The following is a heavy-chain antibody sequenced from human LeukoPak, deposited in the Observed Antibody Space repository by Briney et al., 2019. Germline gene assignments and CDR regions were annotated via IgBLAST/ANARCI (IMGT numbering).Heavy chain of an antibody. CDR3: TTDLLRPGVDY. Sequence: KPGGSLRLSCTASGFTSKNYAMSWVRRAPGKGLEWVGRIKSKTDGGTTDYAAPVKGRFTISRDDSKNTLYLQMNSLKTEDTAVYYCTTDLLRPGVDYWGQGTLVTVSS. V-gene: IGHV3-15*01. CDR1: GFTSKNYA. J-gene: IGHJ4*02. D-gene: IGHD2-15*01. CDR2: IKSKTDGGTT.